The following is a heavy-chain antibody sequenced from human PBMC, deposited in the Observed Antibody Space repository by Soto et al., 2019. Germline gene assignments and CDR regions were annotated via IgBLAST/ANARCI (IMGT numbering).Heavy chain of an antibody. D-gene: IGHD3-3*01. CDR3: ARKYDFWSGYRRPLNYYGMDV. V-gene: IGHV3-48*03. Sequence: PGESLKISCAASGFTFSSYEMNWVRQAPGKGLEWVSYISSSGSTIYYADSVKGRFTISRDNAKNSLYLQMNSLRAEDTAVYYCARKYDFWSGYRRPLNYYGMDVWGQGTTVTVSS. CDR1: GFTFSSYE. J-gene: IGHJ6*02. CDR2: ISSSGSTI.